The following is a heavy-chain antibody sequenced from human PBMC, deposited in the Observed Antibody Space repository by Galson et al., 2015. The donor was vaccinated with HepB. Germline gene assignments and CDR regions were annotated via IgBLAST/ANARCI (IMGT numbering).Heavy chain of an antibody. V-gene: IGHV3-15*01. D-gene: IGHD6-19*01. Sequence: SLRLSCAASGFTFSNAWMSWVRQAPGKGLEWVGRIKSKTDGGTTDYAAPVKGRFTISRDDSKNTLYLQMNSLKTEDTAVYYCTTDGKGPFIAVAGLVDYWGQGTLVTVSS. CDR1: GFTFSNAW. CDR3: TTDGKGPFIAVAGLVDY. CDR2: IKSKTDGGTT. J-gene: IGHJ4*02.